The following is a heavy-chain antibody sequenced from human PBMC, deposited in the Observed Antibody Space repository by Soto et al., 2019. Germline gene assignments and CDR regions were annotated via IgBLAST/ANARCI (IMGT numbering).Heavy chain of an antibody. CDR2: ISYDGSNK. V-gene: IGHV3-30*18. CDR1: GFTFSSYG. CDR3: AKDNLRVIETGDFDY. J-gene: IGHJ4*02. D-gene: IGHD3-16*02. Sequence: GGSLRLSCAASGFTFSSYGMHWVRQAPGKGLEWVAVISYDGSNKYYADSVKGRFTISRDNSKNTLYLQMNSLRAEDTAVYYCAKDNLRVIETGDFDYWGQGTLVTVSS.